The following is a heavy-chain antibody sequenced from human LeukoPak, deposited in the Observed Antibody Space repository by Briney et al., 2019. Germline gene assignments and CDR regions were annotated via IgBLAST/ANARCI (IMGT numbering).Heavy chain of an antibody. D-gene: IGHD6-19*01. J-gene: IGHJ4*02. CDR1: GGTFSSYA. V-gene: IGHV1-69*13. CDR2: IIPIFGTA. CDR3: ARFAYSSGWYYPMGALEY. Sequence: SVKVSCKASGGTFSSYAISWVRQAPGQGLEWMGGIIPIFGTANYAQKFQGRVTITADESTSTAYMELSSLRSEDTAVYYCARFAYSSGWYYPMGALEYWGQGTLVTVSS.